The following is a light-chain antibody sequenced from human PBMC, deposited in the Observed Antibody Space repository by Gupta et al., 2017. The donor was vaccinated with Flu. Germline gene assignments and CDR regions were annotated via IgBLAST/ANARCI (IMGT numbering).Light chain of an antibody. Sequence: QSALTQPASVSGSPGQSITISCTGTSSDVGGYNYVSWYQQHPGKAPKRMMYEVSNRPSGVSNRVSGSKSGNTESLTISGLQAEDEADEYCSSYTSSSTRVFGGGTKLTVL. CDR2: EVS. CDR3: SSYTSSSTRV. V-gene: IGLV2-14*01. CDR1: SSDVGGYNY. J-gene: IGLJ2*01.